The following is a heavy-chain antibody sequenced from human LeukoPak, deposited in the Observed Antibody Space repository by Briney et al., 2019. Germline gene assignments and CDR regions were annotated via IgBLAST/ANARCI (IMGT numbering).Heavy chain of an antibody. Sequence: SETLSLTCTVSGGSISSYYWSWIRQPPGKGLEWIGYIYYSGSTDYNPSLKSRVTISVDTSKNQFSLKLSSVTAADTAVYYCAREHNDSSGYYYYFDYWGQGTLVTVSS. CDR3: AREHNDSSGYYYYFDY. D-gene: IGHD3-22*01. CDR2: IYYSGST. J-gene: IGHJ4*02. CDR1: GGSISSYY. V-gene: IGHV4-59*12.